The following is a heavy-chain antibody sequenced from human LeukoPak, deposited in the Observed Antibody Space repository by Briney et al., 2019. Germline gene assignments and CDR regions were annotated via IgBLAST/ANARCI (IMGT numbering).Heavy chain of an antibody. CDR1: GYIFTDYY. CDR2: VDPEDGET. Sequence: RVSVKVSCKVSGYIFTDYYMHWVQQAPGKGLEWMGLVDPEDGETIYAEKFQGRVTITADTSTDTAYMELSSLRSEDTAVYYCATGPRADGSLDYWGQGTLVTVSS. D-gene: IGHD1-26*01. CDR3: ATGPRADGSLDY. J-gene: IGHJ4*02. V-gene: IGHV1-69-2*01.